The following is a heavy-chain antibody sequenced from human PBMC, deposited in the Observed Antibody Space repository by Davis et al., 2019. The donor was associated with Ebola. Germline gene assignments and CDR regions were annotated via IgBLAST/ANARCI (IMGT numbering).Heavy chain of an antibody. CDR2: IIPIFGTA. J-gene: IGHJ6*02. D-gene: IGHD2-8*02. CDR1: RGTFSSYA. Sequence: SVPVSCKASRGTFSSYAISWVRQAPGHGLEWMGGIIPIFGTANYAQKLQGRVTITADKSTSTAYMELSSLRSEDTAVYYCARARGYCTGGVCYDGVYYGMDVWGQGATVTVSS. V-gene: IGHV1-69*06. CDR3: ARARGYCTGGVCYDGVYYGMDV.